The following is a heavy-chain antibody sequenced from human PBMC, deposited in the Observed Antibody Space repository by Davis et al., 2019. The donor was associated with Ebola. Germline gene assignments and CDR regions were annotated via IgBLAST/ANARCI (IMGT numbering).Heavy chain of an antibody. J-gene: IGHJ3*02. V-gene: IGHV1-2*06. D-gene: IGHD1-26*01. Sequence: AASVKVSCKASGYNFNGYYMHWVRQAPGQGLEWMGRINPNSGGTNYAQKFLGRVTMTTDTSITTAYMELRSLRSDDTAVYFCARTSIVGTTTTASDIWGQGTKVTVSS. CDR3: ARTSIVGTTTTASDI. CDR1: GYNFNGYY. CDR2: INPNSGGT.